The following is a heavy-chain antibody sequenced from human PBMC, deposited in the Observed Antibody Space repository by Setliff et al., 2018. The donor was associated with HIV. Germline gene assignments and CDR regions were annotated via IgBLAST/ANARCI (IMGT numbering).Heavy chain of an antibody. J-gene: IGHJ6*02. Sequence: PSETLSLTCTVSGGSISSGDYYWSWIRQPPGKGLEWIGYIYYSGSTNYNPSLRSRVTISVDTSKNQVSLRLTSVTSADTALYYCARESQQYYDILTGFNYYYGMDVWGRGITVTVSS. CDR2: IYYSGST. D-gene: IGHD3-9*01. CDR3: ARESQQYYDILTGFNYYYGMDV. V-gene: IGHV4-61*08. CDR1: GGSISSGDYY.